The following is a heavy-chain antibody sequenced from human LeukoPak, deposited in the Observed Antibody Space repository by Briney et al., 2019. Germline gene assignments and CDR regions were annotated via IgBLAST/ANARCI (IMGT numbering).Heavy chain of an antibody. CDR1: GFTFSSYW. Sequence: GSLRLSCAASGFTFSSYWMSWIRQPPGKGLEWIGEINHSGSTNYNPSLKSRVTISVDTSKNQFSLKLSSVTAADTAVYYCARPRSDYWGQGTLVTVSS. CDR3: ARPRSDY. V-gene: IGHV4-34*08. J-gene: IGHJ4*02. CDR2: INHSGST.